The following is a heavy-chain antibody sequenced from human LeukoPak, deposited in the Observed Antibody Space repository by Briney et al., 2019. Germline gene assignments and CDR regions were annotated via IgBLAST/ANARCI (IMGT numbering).Heavy chain of an antibody. D-gene: IGHD2-15*01. V-gene: IGHV4-34*01. CDR3: ARAGIVVVVAALFRRPHWFDP. CDR2: INHSGST. Sequence: SETLSLTCAVYGGSFSGYYWSWIRQPPGKGLEWIGEINHSGSTNYNPSLKSRVTISVDTSKNQFSLKLSSVTAADTAVYYCARAGIVVVVAALFRRPHWFDPWGQGTLVTVSS. CDR1: GGSFSGYY. J-gene: IGHJ5*02.